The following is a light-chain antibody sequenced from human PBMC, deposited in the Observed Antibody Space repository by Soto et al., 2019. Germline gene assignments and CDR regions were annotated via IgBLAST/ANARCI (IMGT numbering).Light chain of an antibody. CDR1: TNDVGGYNY. Sequence: QSVLTQPASVSGSPGQSITNSCTGTTNDVGGYNYVSWYQQHPGKAPKLLIFEVSSRPSGVSNRFSGSKSSNTASLTISALQAEDEADYFCNSYTSSTSRPYVFGTGTKVTVL. J-gene: IGLJ1*01. CDR3: NSYTSSTSRPYV. CDR2: EVS. V-gene: IGLV2-14*01.